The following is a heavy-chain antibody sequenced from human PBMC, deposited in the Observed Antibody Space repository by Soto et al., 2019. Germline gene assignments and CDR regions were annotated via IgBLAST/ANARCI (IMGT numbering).Heavy chain of an antibody. Sequence: VGSLRLSCATSVCTFSNYGIHCVRHSPGKGLEWVAVKWFSASGGNEYYADSVKGRFAISRDDSKQTAYLEMKSLRAEDTAVYYCGRDTYSGDRYYLDLWGQGTQVSVSS. D-gene: IGHD1-26*01. CDR1: VCTFSNYG. CDR2: KWFSASGGNE. CDR3: GRDTYSGDRYYLDL. J-gene: IGHJ4*02. V-gene: IGHV3-33*01.